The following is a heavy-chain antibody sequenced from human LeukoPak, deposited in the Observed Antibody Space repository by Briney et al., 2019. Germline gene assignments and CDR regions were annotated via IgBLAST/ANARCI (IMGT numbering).Heavy chain of an antibody. CDR1: GGSISSYY. J-gene: IGHJ6*03. D-gene: IGHD2-2*01. Sequence: PSETLSLTCTVSGGSISSYYRSWIRQPPGKGLEWIGYIYYSGSTNYNPSLKSRVTISVDTSKNQSSLKLSSVTAADTAVYYCASAPLYCSSTSCQEGYYYYYMDVWGKGTTVTVSS. CDR2: IYYSGST. CDR3: ASAPLYCSSTSCQEGYYYYYMDV. V-gene: IGHV4-59*01.